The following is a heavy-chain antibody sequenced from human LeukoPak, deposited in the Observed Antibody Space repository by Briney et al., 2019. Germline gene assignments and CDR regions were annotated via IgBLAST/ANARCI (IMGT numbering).Heavy chain of an antibody. CDR1: GFTFGDYA. Sequence: PGGSLRLSCTASGFTFGDYAMSWVRQAPGKGLEWVGFIRSKAYGGTTEYAASVKGRFTISRDDSKSIAYLQMNSLKTEDTAVYYCTRSTPRTRFWDPVFWSGYPDQRDAFDIWGQGTMVTVSS. CDR2: IRSKAYGGTT. D-gene: IGHD3-3*01. J-gene: IGHJ3*02. CDR3: TRSTPRTRFWDPVFWSGYPDQRDAFDI. V-gene: IGHV3-49*04.